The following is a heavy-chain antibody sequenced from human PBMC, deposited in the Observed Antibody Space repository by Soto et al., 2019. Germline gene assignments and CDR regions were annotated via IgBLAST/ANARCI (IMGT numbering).Heavy chain of an antibody. J-gene: IGHJ3*02. Sequence: PGGSLRLSCAASGFTFSDYYMGWIRQAPGKGLEWVSYISSSGSTIYYADSVKGRFTISRDNAKNSLYLQMNSLRAEDTAVYYCASMGDYDSSGHDAFDIWGQGTMVTVSS. CDR3: ASMGDYDSSGHDAFDI. CDR1: GFTFSDYY. V-gene: IGHV3-11*01. CDR2: ISSSGSTI. D-gene: IGHD3-22*01.